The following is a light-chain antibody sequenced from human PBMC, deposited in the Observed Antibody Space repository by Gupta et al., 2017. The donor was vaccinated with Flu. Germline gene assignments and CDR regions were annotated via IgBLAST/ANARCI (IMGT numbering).Light chain of an antibody. CDR1: QNIDNY. CDR3: QQCYSTTLT. V-gene: IGKV1-39*01. CDR2: CAS. Sequence: DIQMTPSPSSLSASVGDSVTITCRASQNIDNYLFWYQQKPGKAPKLLISCASTLQSGVPPRFSGSGSGTDFTLTISSLQPDDFATYYCQQCYSTTLTFGGGTKVEIK. J-gene: IGKJ4*01.